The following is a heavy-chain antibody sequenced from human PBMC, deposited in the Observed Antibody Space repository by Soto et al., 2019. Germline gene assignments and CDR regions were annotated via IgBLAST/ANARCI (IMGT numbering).Heavy chain of an antibody. D-gene: IGHD1-7*01. Sequence: GGSLRLSCAASGFTFSSYSMNWVRQAPGKGLEWVSSISSSSSYIYYADSVKGRFTISRDNAKNSLYLQMNSLRAEDTAVYYCARKTRYRNRTTGYYYYYYGMDVWGQGTTVTVSS. CDR1: GFTFSSYS. J-gene: IGHJ6*02. V-gene: IGHV3-21*01. CDR2: ISSSSSYI. CDR3: ARKTRYRNRTTGYYYYYYGMDV.